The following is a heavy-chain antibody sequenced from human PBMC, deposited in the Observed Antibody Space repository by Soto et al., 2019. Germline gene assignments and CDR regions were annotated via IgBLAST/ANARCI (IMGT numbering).Heavy chain of an antibody. CDR3: ARLIGTSWFVG. D-gene: IGHD6-13*01. Sequence: SQTLSLTCAISGDSVSSHIVTWYWIRQSPSRGLEWLGRTYYRSQWFNDYAVSVKSRMTINADTSKNQFSLQLNYVTPEDTAVYYCARLIGTSWFVGWGQGTLVTVSS. V-gene: IGHV6-1*01. CDR2: TYYRSQWFN. J-gene: IGHJ4*02. CDR1: GDSVSSHIVT.